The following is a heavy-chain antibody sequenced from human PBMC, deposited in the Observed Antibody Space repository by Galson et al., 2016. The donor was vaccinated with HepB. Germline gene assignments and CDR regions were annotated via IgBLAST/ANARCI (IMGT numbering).Heavy chain of an antibody. Sequence: SVKVSCKASGYTFTGYYIHWVRQAPGQGPEWMAWVNPETGGTSYAQKFQGRVTVTRDTSITIAYMELSRLRYDDTAVYFCARGAVAVAEWGQGTLVTVSS. D-gene: IGHD6-19*01. J-gene: IGHJ4*02. CDR3: ARGAVAVAE. CDR1: GYTFTGYY. CDR2: VNPETGGT. V-gene: IGHV1-2*02.